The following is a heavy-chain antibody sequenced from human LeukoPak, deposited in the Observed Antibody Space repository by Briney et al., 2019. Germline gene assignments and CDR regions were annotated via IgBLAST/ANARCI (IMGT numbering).Heavy chain of an antibody. J-gene: IGHJ4*02. V-gene: IGHV5-51*01. Sequence: GESLKISCKGSGYSFTSYWIGWVRQMPGKGLEWMGIIYPGDSDTRYSPSFQGQVTISADKSISTAYLQWSSLKASDTAMYYCARHIRLATRKAYSYYFDYWGQGTLVTVSS. CDR1: GYSFTSYW. CDR2: IYPGDSDT. D-gene: IGHD2-21*01. CDR3: ARHIRLATRKAYSYYFDY.